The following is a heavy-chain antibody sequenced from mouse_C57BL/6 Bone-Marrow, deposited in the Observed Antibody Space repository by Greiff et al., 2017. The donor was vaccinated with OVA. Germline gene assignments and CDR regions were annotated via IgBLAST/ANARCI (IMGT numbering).Heavy chain of an antibody. CDR2: INPNNGGT. V-gene: IGHV1-26*01. CDR3: SSNLLVHWYFDV. J-gene: IGHJ1*03. CDR1: GYTFTDYY. Sequence: EVKLQQSGPELVKPGASVKISCKASGYTFTDYYMNWVKQSHGKSLEWIGDINPNNGGTSYNKKFKGKDTLTVDKSSSTASMEHLSLTSEDSAVYYWSSNLLVHWYFDVWGTGTTVTVSS. D-gene: IGHD2-1*01.